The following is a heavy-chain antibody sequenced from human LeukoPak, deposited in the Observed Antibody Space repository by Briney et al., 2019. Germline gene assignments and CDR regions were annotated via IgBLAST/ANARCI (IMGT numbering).Heavy chain of an antibody. D-gene: IGHD3-9*01. CDR1: GYTFTVHY. CDR2: INPNSGGT. J-gene: IGHJ4*02. CDR3: VRVNERYFDCFV. Sequence: ASVKVSFKASGYTFTVHYIHWVRQAPGQGLEWMGWINPNSGGTNYAQKFQGRVTMTRDTSISTAYMELSRVRSDDTAVYYCVRVNERYFDCFVWGQGTLVTVSS. V-gene: IGHV1-2*02.